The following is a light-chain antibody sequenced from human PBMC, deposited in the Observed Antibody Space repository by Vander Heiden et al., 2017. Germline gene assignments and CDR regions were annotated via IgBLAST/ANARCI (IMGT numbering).Light chain of an antibody. Sequence: SYELTQPPSVSVSLGQMARITCSGEALPKKYAYWYQQKPGQFPVLGIYKDSERPSGIPERFSGSSSGTIVTLTISGVQAEDEADYYCLSADSSGTSYGFGTGTKVTVL. CDR2: KDS. CDR3: LSADSSGTSYG. V-gene: IGLV3-16*01. CDR1: ALPKKY. J-gene: IGLJ1*01.